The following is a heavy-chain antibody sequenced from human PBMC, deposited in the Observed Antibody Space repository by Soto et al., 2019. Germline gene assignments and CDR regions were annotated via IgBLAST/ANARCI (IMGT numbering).Heavy chain of an antibody. D-gene: IGHD4-4*01. V-gene: IGHV3-21*04. J-gene: IGHJ4*02. CDR2: VSSSSSYI. CDR1: GFTFSSYS. Sequence: GGSLRLSCAASGFTFSSYSVNWVRQPPGKGLEWVSSVSSSSSYIYFADSMKGRFTISRDNAKNTLYLQMNSLRAEDTALYYCAKGLTTTGFDSWGQGTLVTVSS. CDR3: AKGLTTTGFDS.